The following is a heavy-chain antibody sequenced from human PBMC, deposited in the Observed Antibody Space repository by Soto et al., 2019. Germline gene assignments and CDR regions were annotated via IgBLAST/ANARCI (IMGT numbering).Heavy chain of an antibody. J-gene: IGHJ5*02. Sequence: EVPLVESGGGLVKPGGSLRLSCAASGFTFSTYTMNWVRQTPGKGLEWVSSISSGSNYIYYADSLKGRFTISRDNAKDSLYLQMNSLRAEDTAVYYCARDYGKLNPWGQGTLVTVSS. CDR1: GFTFSTYT. V-gene: IGHV3-21*01. CDR2: ISSGSNYI. D-gene: IGHD2-15*01. CDR3: ARDYGKLNP.